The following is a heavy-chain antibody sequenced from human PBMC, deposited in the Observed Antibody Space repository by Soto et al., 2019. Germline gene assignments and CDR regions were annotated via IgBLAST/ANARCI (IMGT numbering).Heavy chain of an antibody. CDR3: ARQASYWQGGGGWLDP. D-gene: IGHD2-8*02. CDR2: IGTLHDT. V-gene: IGHV3-13*01. J-gene: IGHJ5*02. CDR1: GFTFSASD. Sequence: EVQLVESGGGLVQPGGSLRLSCAASGFTFSASDMHWVRQAPGKGLEWVAAIGTLHDTFYPDSVKGRFTISRENAKNSLYLQMNSLGAGDAAVYYCARQASYWQGGGGWLDPWGQGVLVTVSS.